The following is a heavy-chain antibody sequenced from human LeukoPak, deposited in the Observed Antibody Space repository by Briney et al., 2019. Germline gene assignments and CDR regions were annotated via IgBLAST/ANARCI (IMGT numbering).Heavy chain of an antibody. CDR1: GFTFDDYG. CDR3: AKDPRRGYSYGHAKRTYMDV. Sequence: GGSLRLSCAASGFTFDDYGMYWVRQAPGKGLEWVAVISYDGSNKDYADSVKGRFTISRDNAKNTLYLQMNSLRAEDTAVYYCAKDPRRGYSYGHAKRTYMDVWGKGTTVTVSS. J-gene: IGHJ6*03. CDR2: ISYDGSNK. D-gene: IGHD5-18*01. V-gene: IGHV3-30*18.